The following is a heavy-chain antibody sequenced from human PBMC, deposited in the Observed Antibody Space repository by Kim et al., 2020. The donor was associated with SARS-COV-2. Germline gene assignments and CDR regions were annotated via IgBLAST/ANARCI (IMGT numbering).Heavy chain of an antibody. J-gene: IGHJ5*02. CDR2: INTNTGNP. V-gene: IGHV7-4-1*02. D-gene: IGHD3-10*01. CDR3: ARVRITMVRGVMGKNWFDP. Sequence: ASVKVSCKASGYTFTSYAMNWVRQAPGQGLEWMGWINTNTGNPTYAQGFTGRFVFYLDTSVSKAYLQISSQKAEDTAVYYCARVRITMVRGVMGKNWFDPWGQGTLATVSS. CDR1: GYTFTSYA.